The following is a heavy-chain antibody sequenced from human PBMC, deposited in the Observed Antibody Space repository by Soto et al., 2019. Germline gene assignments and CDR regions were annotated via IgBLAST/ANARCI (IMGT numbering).Heavy chain of an antibody. J-gene: IGHJ4*02. CDR2: IYHSGST. CDR1: GCSISSSNW. CDR3: AREYLEYTVNRGYYFDY. Sequence: SETLSLTCAVSGCSISSSNWWSWVRQPPGKGLEWIGEIYHSGSTNYNPSLKSRVTISVDKSKNQFSLKLSSVTAADTAVYYCAREYLEYTVNRGYYFDYWGQGTLVTVSS. V-gene: IGHV4-4*02. D-gene: IGHD4-4*01.